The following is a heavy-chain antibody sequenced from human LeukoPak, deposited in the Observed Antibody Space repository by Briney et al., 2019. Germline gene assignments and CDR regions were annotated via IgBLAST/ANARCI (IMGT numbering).Heavy chain of an antibody. CDR1: GFTFSSYE. D-gene: IGHD1-26*01. J-gene: IGHJ4*02. CDR2: IGGSGSPI. CDR3: VRRITGSYLAGQFDY. V-gene: IGHV3-48*03. Sequence: GGSLRLSCAASGFTFSSYEMNWVRQAPGKGLEWVSYIGGSGSPIYYADSVKGRFTISRDNAKNSLFLQMNSLRAEDTAIYYCVRRITGSYLAGQFDYWGQGTLVTASS.